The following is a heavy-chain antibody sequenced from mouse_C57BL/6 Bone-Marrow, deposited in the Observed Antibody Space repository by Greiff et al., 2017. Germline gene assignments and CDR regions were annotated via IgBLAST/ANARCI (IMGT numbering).Heavy chain of an antibody. J-gene: IGHJ3*01. D-gene: IGHD2-5*01. CDR1: GFTIKNTY. V-gene: IGHV14-3*01. Sequence: EVQLQQSVAELVRPGASVKLSCTASGFTIKNTYMHWVKQRPEQVLEWIGRIDPANGNTKYAPKFQGKATITADTSSNTAYLQLSSLTSEDTAIYYCASGSNYFAWFAYWGQGTLVTVSA. CDR2: IDPANGNT. CDR3: ASGSNYFAWFAY.